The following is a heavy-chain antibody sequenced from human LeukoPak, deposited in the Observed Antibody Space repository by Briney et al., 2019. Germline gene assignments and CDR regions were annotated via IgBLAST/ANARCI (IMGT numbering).Heavy chain of an antibody. V-gene: IGHV1-2*02. J-gene: IGHJ6*03. CDR2: INPNSGGT. CDR1: GYTFTGYY. Sequence: GASVKVSCKASGYTFTGYYMHWVRQAPGQGLEWMGWINPNSGGTNYAQKFQGRVTMTRDTSISTAYMELSRLRSDDTAVYYCARIEIYSSYYMDVWGKGTTVTVSS. D-gene: IGHD4-11*01. CDR3: ARIEIYSSYYMDV.